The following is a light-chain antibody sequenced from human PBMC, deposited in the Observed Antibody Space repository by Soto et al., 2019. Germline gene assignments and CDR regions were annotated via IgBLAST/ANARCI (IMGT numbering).Light chain of an antibody. CDR1: QSVLYSSNNKNY. Sequence: DIVMTQSPDSLAVPLGERATINCKSSQSVLYSSNNKNYLAWYQQKPGQPPKLLIYWASTRESGVPDRFSGSGSGTDFTLTISSLQAEDVAVYYCQQYYSTLTFGGGTKVDIK. V-gene: IGKV4-1*01. CDR2: WAS. CDR3: QQYYSTLT. J-gene: IGKJ4*01.